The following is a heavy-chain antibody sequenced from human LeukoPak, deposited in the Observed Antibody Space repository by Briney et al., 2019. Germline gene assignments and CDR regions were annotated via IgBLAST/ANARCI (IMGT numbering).Heavy chain of an antibody. CDR2: INHSGST. D-gene: IGHD2-2*01. CDR1: GGSFSGYY. V-gene: IGHV4-34*01. J-gene: IGHJ6*02. CDR3: ARYQLLQYYYYGMDV. Sequence: ETLSLTCAVYGGSFSGYYWTWIRQPPGKGLEWIGEINHSGSTSYNPSLKSRVTISVDTSMNQFSLKLSSVTAADTAMYYCARYQLLQYYYYGMDVWGQGTTVTVSS.